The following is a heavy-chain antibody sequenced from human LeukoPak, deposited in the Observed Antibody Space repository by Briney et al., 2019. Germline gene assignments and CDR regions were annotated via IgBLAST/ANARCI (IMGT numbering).Heavy chain of an antibody. J-gene: IGHJ3*01. CDR2: INPDSGGT. V-gene: IGHV1-2*02. Sequence: ASVKVSCKASGYTFTGYDMHWVRKAPGQGLELMGWINPDSGGTNNEQKFHGRVTMTRDTSISTAYMELRRLRSDDTAVYYCARTFYDTLDSDAFDFWGQGTMVIVSS. D-gene: IGHD2/OR15-2a*01. CDR3: ARTFYDTLDSDAFDF. CDR1: GYTFTGYD.